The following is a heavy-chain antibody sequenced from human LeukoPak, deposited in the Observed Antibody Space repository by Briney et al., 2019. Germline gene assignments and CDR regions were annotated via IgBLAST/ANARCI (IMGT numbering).Heavy chain of an antibody. CDR2: IYYSGST. D-gene: IGHD5-24*01. J-gene: IGHJ4*02. Sequence: SETLSLTCTVSGGSISSYSWSWIRQPPGKGLEWIGYIYYSGSTYYNPSLKSRVTISVDRSKNQFSLKLSSVTAADTAVYYCASFEMGFDYWGQGTLVTVSS. CDR3: ASFEMGFDY. CDR1: GGSISSYS. V-gene: IGHV4-59*12.